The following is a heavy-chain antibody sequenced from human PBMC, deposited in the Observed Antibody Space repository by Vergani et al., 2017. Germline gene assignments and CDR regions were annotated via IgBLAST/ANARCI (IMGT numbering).Heavy chain of an antibody. CDR1: GFTFSSYG. J-gene: IGHJ5*02. Sequence: QVQLVESGGGVVQPGRSLRLSCAASGFTFSSYGMHWVRQAPGKGLEWVAVISYDGSNKYYADSVKGRFTISRDNSKNTLYLQMNSLRAEDTAVYYCAKDSCNWAYCGGDSHNNWFDPWGQGTLVTVSS. CDR3: AKDSCNWAYCGGDSHNNWFDP. CDR2: ISYDGSNK. D-gene: IGHD2-21*02. V-gene: IGHV3-30*18.